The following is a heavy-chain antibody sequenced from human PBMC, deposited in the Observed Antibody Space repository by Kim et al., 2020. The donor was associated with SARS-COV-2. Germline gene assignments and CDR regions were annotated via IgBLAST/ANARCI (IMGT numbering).Heavy chain of an antibody. Sequence: GGSLRLSCAASGLTFSSYAMSWVRQAPGKGLEWVSAISGSGGSTYYADSVKGRFTISRDNSKNTLYLQMNSLRAEDTAVYYCATDDYDILTGNIDYWGQGTLVTVSS. CDR1: GLTFSSYA. D-gene: IGHD3-9*01. CDR3: ATDDYDILTGNIDY. J-gene: IGHJ4*02. V-gene: IGHV3-23*01. CDR2: ISGSGGST.